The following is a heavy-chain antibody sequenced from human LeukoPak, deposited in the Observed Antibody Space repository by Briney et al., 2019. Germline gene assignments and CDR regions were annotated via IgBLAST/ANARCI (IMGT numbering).Heavy chain of an antibody. CDR1: GFTFSSYW. V-gene: IGHV3-7*01. CDR3: AREQYGDYFDY. Sequence: PGGSLRLSCAASGFTFSSYWMSWVRQAPGKGLEWVANIKQDGSQKYYVDSVRGRFTISRDNAKNSLYLQMDRLRAEDTAVYYCAREQYGDYFDYWGQGTLVTVSS. D-gene: IGHD4-17*01. CDR2: IKQDGSQK. J-gene: IGHJ4*02.